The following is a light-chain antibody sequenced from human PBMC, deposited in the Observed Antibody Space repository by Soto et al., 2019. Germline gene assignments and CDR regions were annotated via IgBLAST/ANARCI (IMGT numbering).Light chain of an antibody. V-gene: IGKV3D-15*01. Sequence: EVVLTQSADTLSLSPGQRATLSCRASQSVRSDYFAWYQQKPGQAPRVIIFGVSTRATGVPDRFSGSGSGTDFTLTISSLQSEDFAVYYCQQYNNWPPWTFGQGTKVAIK. J-gene: IGKJ1*01. CDR2: GVS. CDR1: QSVRSD. CDR3: QQYNNWPPWT.